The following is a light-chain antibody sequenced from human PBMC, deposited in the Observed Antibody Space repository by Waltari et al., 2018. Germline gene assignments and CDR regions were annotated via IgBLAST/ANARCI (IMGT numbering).Light chain of an antibody. V-gene: IGLV8-61*01. CDR3: MLYMGSGISV. CDR2: NTN. CDR1: SGSVSLDYF. Sequence: QPVVTHEQPFLVSPAGTVTLTCAFSSGSVSLDYFSTWYPQTPGQPPRTLIYNTNTRSSGVPDRFSGSILGNKAALTITGAQADDECDYYCMLYMGSGISVFGGGTKVTV. J-gene: IGLJ3*02.